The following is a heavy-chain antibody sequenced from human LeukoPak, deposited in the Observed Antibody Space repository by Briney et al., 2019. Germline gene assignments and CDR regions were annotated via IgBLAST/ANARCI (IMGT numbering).Heavy chain of an antibody. J-gene: IGHJ5*02. CDR3: AGGIAARSGGFDP. D-gene: IGHD6-13*01. CDR2: INPSGGST. CDR1: GYTFTSYY. Sequence: ASVKVSCKASGYTFTSYYMHWVRQAPGQGLEWMGIINPSGGSTSYAQKFQGRVTMTRDMSTSAVYMELSSLRSEDTAVYYCAGGIAARSGGFDPWGQGTLVTVSS. V-gene: IGHV1-46*01.